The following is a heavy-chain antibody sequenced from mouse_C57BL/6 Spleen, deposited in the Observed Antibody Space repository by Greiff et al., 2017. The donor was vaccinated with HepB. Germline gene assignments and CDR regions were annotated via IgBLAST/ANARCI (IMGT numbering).Heavy chain of an antibody. CDR1: GYAFTNYL. Sequence: VQLQQSGAELVRPGTSVKVSCKASGYAFTNYLIEWVKQRPGQGLEWIGVINPGSGGTNYNEKFKGKATLTADKSSSTAYMQLSSLTSEDSAVYFCARENYALAYWGQRTLVTVSA. D-gene: IGHD1-1*02. J-gene: IGHJ3*01. CDR3: ARENYALAY. V-gene: IGHV1-54*01. CDR2: INPGSGGT.